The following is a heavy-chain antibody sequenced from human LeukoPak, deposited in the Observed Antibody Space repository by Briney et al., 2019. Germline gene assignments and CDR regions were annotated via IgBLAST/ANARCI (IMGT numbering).Heavy chain of an antibody. V-gene: IGHV1-2*02. CDR1: GYTFTGYY. CDR2: INPKSGST. Sequence: GASVKVSCKASGYTFTGYYMHWVRQAAGQGLAWMGWINPKSGSTNYAQKLQGRVTMINDTSISTAYMQLSRLSSDNTAVYSCARGIGYSSGSYFSYYYYMDIWGKGTTVTISS. J-gene: IGHJ6*03. CDR3: ARGIGYSSGSYFSYYYYMDI. D-gene: IGHD6-19*01.